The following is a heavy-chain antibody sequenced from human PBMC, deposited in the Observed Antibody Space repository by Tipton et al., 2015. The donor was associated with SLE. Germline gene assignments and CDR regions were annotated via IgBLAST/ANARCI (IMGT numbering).Heavy chain of an antibody. V-gene: IGHV4-34*01. Sequence: TLSLTCAVYGGSFSGYHWTWIRQPPGKGLEWIGEINHSGSTNYNPSLKSRVTISVDTSKKQFSLKLTSVTAADTAVYYCARLPTGFPNWFDPWGQGTLVTVSS. J-gene: IGHJ5*02. D-gene: IGHD4-17*01. CDR3: ARLPTGFPNWFDP. CDR2: INHSGST. CDR1: GGSFSGYH.